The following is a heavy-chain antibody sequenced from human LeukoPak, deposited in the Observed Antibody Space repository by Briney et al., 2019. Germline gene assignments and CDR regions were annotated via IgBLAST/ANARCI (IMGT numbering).Heavy chain of an antibody. D-gene: IGHD3-10*01. CDR2: MNPNSGNT. CDR1: GYTFTSYD. CDR3: ASGSVLLWFGEDNDAFDI. J-gene: IGHJ3*02. V-gene: IGHV1-8*01. Sequence: ASVKVSCKASGYTFTSYDINWVRQATGQGLEWMGWMNPNSGNTGYAQEFQGRVTMTRNTSISTAYMELSSLRSEDTAVYYCASGSVLLWFGEDNDAFDIWGQGTMVTVSS.